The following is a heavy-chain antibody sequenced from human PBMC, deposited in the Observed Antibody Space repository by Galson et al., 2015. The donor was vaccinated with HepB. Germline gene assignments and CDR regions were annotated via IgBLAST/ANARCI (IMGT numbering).Heavy chain of an antibody. CDR2: ISSSSSYI. D-gene: IGHD6-19*01. CDR3: ARDFSRSSGWDAPDAFDI. Sequence: SLRLSCAASGFTFSSYSMNWVRQAPGKGLEWVSSISSSSSYIYYADSVKGRFTISRDDAKNSLYLQMNSLRAEDTAVYYCARDFSRSSGWDAPDAFDIWGQGTMVTVPS. CDR1: GFTFSSYS. V-gene: IGHV3-21*01. J-gene: IGHJ3*02.